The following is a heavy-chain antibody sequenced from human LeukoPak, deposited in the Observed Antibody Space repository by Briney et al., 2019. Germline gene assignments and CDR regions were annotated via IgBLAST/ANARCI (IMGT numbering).Heavy chain of an antibody. Sequence: ASVKVSCKASGYTFTGYYIHWVRQAPGQGLEWVGWVSTYNGNTDYAQTVQGRVAMTTDTSTNTAYMDLRSLRPDDTAVYYCAKPHSRGGSFSVFAYWGQGPLITVSS. CDR1: GYTFTGYY. D-gene: IGHD1-26*01. CDR3: AKPHSRGGSFSVFAY. V-gene: IGHV1-18*04. CDR2: VSTYNGNT. J-gene: IGHJ4*02.